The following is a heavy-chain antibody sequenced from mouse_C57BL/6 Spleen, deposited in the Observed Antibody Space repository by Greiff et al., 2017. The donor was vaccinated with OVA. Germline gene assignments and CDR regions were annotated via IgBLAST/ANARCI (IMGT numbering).Heavy chain of an antibody. J-gene: IGHJ4*01. CDR2: INPYNGGT. V-gene: IGHV1-19*01. D-gene: IGHD2-2*01. Sequence: EVQLQQSGPVLVKPGASVKMSCKASGYTFTDYYMNWVKQSHGKSLEWIGVINPYNGGTSYNQKFKGKATLTVDKSSSTAYMELNSLTSEDSAVYYCARSGYDDGTGPAMDYWGQGTSVTVSS. CDR1: GYTFTDYY. CDR3: ARSGYDDGTGPAMDY.